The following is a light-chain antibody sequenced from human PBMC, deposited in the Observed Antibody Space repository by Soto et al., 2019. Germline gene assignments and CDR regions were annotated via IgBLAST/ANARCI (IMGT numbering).Light chain of an antibody. J-gene: IGKJ1*01. CDR1: QSISSW. V-gene: IGKV1-5*03. CDR2: KAS. CDR3: QHYNSYSEA. Sequence: IQMTQSPATLSASVGDRVTITCRASQSISSWLAWYQQKPGKAPKLLIYKASTLKSGVPSRFSGSGSGTEFTLTISSLQPDDFATYYCQHYNSYSEAVGQVTKV.